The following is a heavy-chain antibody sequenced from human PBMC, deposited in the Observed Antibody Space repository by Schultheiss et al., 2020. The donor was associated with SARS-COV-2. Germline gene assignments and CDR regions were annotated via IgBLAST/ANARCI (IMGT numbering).Heavy chain of an antibody. CDR2: IYYSGST. Sequence: SETLSLTCTVSGGSISSGDYYWSWIRQPPGKGLEWIGYIYYSGSTYYNPSLKSRVTISVDTSKNQFSLKLSSVTAADTAVYYCARVERYCSGGSCYYNGVLSWFDPWGQGTLVTVSS. V-gene: IGHV4-30-4*01. D-gene: IGHD2-15*01. CDR3: ARVERYCSGGSCYYNGVLSWFDP. CDR1: GGSISSGDYY. J-gene: IGHJ5*02.